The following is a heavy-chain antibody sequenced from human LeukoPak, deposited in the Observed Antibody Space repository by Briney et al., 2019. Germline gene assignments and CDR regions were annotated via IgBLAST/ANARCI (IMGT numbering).Heavy chain of an antibody. V-gene: IGHV1-69*13. CDR2: IIPIFGTA. J-gene: IGHJ5*02. CDR3: AEGGMTTVTTTPFDP. CDR1: GGTFSSYA. D-gene: IGHD4-11*01. Sequence: ASVKVSCKASGGTFSSYAISWMRQAPGQGLEWMGGIIPIFGTANYAQKFQGRVTITADESTSTAYMELSSLRSEDTAVYYCAEGGMTTVTTTPFDPWGQGTLVTVSS.